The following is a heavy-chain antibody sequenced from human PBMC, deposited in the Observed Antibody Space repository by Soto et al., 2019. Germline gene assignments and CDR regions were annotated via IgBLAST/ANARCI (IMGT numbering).Heavy chain of an antibody. D-gene: IGHD3-22*01. Sequence: QLQLQESGPGLVKPSETLSLTCTVSGGSISSSSYYWGWIRQPPGKGLEWIGSIYYSGSTYYNPSLKSRVTISVDTSKNQFSLKLSSVTAADTAVYYCASPRIKRYDSSGQDYYYYGMDVWGQGTTVTVSS. CDR1: GGSISSSSYY. J-gene: IGHJ6*02. V-gene: IGHV4-39*01. CDR3: ASPRIKRYDSSGQDYYYYGMDV. CDR2: IYYSGST.